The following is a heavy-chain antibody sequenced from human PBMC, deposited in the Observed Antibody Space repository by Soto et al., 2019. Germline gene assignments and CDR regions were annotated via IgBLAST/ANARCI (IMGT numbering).Heavy chain of an antibody. CDR2: INLSGST. CDR1: GASFNDYH. J-gene: IGHJ6*02. D-gene: IGHD6-13*01. CDR3: ARGGSSLHYYYYGMDV. Sequence: SETLSLTCAVYGASFNDYHWSWIRQPPGRGLEWIGEINLSGSTNYNPSLKSRVTISLDTSKNQFSLNLSSVTAADTAVYYCARGGSSLHYYYYGMDVWGQGTTVSISS. V-gene: IGHV4-34*01.